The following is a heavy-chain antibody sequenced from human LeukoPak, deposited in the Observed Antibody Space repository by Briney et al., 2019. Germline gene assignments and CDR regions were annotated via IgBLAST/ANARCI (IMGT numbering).Heavy chain of an antibody. Sequence: GGSLRLSCAASGFSFSNHWMSWVRQAPGKGLEWVANINQFGSGEYYVDSVKGRFTISRDDAKYSVFLQMNSLRVEDTAMYYCARRRGYYEVDAYDIWGQGTMVAVSS. CDR3: ARRRGYYEVDAYDI. CDR1: GFSFSNHW. CDR2: INQFGSGE. J-gene: IGHJ3*02. D-gene: IGHD3-22*01. V-gene: IGHV3-7*01.